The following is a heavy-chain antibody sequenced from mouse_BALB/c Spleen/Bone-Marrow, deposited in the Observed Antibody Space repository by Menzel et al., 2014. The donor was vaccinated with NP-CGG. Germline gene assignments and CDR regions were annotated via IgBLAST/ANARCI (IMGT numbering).Heavy chain of an antibody. V-gene: IGHV1S81*02. CDR3: TRSNGNWFAY. D-gene: IGHD2-1*01. J-gene: IGHJ3*01. Sequence: QVQLQQSGAELVKPGASVKLSCKASGYTFTSYYIYWVKQRPGQGLEWIGEINPSNGGTNFNEKFKSKATLTVDKSSSTAYMQLSSLTSEDSAVYYCTRSNGNWFAYWDQATLVTVSA. CDR1: GYTFTSYY. CDR2: INPSNGGT.